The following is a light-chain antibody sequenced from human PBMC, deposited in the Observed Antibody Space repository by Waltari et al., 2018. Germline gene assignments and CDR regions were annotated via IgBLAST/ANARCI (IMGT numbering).Light chain of an antibody. CDR2: GAS. CDR1: QSVSSN. CDR3: QQYNIQRT. V-gene: IGKV3-15*01. J-gene: IGKJ1*01. Sequence: EIVMTQSPATLSVSPGERATLSCRASQSVSSNLAWYQQKPGQAPRLLIYGASTRATGIPARFSGSGSGTEFTLTISSLQSEDFAVYYCQQYNIQRTFGQGTKVEIK.